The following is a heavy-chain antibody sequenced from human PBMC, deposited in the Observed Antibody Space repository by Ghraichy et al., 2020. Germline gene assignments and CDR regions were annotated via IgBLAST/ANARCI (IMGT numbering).Heavy chain of an antibody. CDR2: IYYSGST. CDR3: ARDHQDYYDSSGWLDY. V-gene: IGHV4-59*01. J-gene: IGHJ4*02. CDR1: GGSISSYY. Sequence: SETLSLTCTVSGGSISSYYWSWIRQPPGKGLEWIGYIYYSGSTNYNPSLKSRVTISVDTSKNQFSLKLSSVTAADTAVYYCARDHQDYYDSSGWLDYWGQGTLVTVSS. D-gene: IGHD3-22*01.